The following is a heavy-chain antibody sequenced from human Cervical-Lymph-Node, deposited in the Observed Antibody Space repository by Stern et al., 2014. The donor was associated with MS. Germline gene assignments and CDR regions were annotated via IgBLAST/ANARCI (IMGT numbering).Heavy chain of an antibody. J-gene: IGHJ4*02. D-gene: IGHD1-1*01. V-gene: IGHV4-31*03. Sequence: VQLVESGPGLVKPSQTLSLTCTVSGGSFTSGHYYWTWIRQHPGKGLEWIGYIYYNGNTFHNPSLKSRLTISIDTSKNHFSLKLTSVTAADTAVYYCAREGWQRRQGSLDYWGQGILVTVSS. CDR3: AREGWQRRQGSLDY. CDR2: IYYNGNT. CDR1: GGSFTSGHYY.